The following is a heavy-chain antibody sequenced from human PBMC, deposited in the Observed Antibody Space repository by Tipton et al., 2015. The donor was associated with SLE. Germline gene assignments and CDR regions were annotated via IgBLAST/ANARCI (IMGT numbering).Heavy chain of an antibody. CDR3: ARGTRRRFFDL. D-gene: IGHD3-10*01. Sequence: LRLSCTISGDSLTSGSHYWSWIRQPAGKGLEWIGRIYTRGNSYSNPSLKSRVTISVDTSKSQFSLNLTSVTAADTARYYCARGTRRRFFDLWGRGSLVTVSS. V-gene: IGHV4-61*02. CDR2: IYTRGNS. CDR1: GDSLTSGSHY. J-gene: IGHJ2*01.